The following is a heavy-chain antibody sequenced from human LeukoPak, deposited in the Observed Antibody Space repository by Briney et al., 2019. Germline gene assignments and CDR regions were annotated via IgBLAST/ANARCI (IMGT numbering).Heavy chain of an antibody. CDR3: ASKGREDYNFPFDN. Sequence: GRSLRLSCAASGFTFSSYGMHWVRQAPGKGLEWVAVISYDGSNKYYADSVKGRFTISRDNSKNSLYLQMNSLRAEDTAVYYCASKGREDYNFPFDNWGQGALVSVSS. V-gene: IGHV3-30*03. CDR1: GFTFSSYG. J-gene: IGHJ4*02. CDR2: ISYDGSNK. D-gene: IGHD5-24*01.